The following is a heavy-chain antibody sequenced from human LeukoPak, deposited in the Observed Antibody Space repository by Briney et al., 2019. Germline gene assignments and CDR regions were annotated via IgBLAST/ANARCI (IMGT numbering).Heavy chain of an antibody. J-gene: IGHJ6*03. CDR1: GYSFTNYW. D-gene: IGHD5-18*01. CDR2: IYPGDSDT. Sequence: GESLKISCKGSGYSFTNYWIGWVRQMPGKGLEWMGIIYPGDSDTTYSPSFQGQVTISADKSISTAYLQWSSLKASDTAMYYCARQGSGYSPTYYYYMDVWGKGTTVTISS. CDR3: ARQGSGYSPTYYYYMDV. V-gene: IGHV5-51*01.